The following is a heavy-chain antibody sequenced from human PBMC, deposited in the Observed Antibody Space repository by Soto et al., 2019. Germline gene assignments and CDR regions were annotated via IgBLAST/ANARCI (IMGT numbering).Heavy chain of an antibody. J-gene: IGHJ4*02. D-gene: IGHD2-15*01. CDR1: GETLNSNP. Sequence: QVQLVQSGAEVKKPGSSMKVSCKVFGETLNSNPIGWVRQAPGQGLEWVGGIVPLSDRTNYAQELQGRVTVTADGSTSTVYMELSNLKSDDTAVYYCARKSGRDCHSRGGCFSLDVWGQGSLITVSS. CDR2: IVPLSDRT. V-gene: IGHV1-69*01. CDR3: ARKSGRDCHSRGGCFSLDV.